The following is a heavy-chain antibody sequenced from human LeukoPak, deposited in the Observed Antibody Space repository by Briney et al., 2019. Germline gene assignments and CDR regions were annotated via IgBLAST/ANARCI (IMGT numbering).Heavy chain of an antibody. V-gene: IGHV4-4*02. CDR2: IYHSGST. J-gene: IGHJ2*01. D-gene: IGHD3-22*01. Sequence: PSGTLSLTCAVSGGSISSSNWWSWVRQPPGKGLEWIGEIYHSGSTNYNPSLKSRVTISVDTSKNQFSLKLSSVTAADTAVYYCARVDDSSGYYYPPYWYFDLWGRGTLVTVSS. CDR1: GGSISSSNW. CDR3: ARVDDSSGYYYPPYWYFDL.